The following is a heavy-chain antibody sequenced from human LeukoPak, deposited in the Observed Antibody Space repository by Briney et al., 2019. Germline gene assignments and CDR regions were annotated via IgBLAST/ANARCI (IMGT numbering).Heavy chain of an antibody. Sequence: ASVKVSCKAFGYAFTNYHMHWVRPAPGQGLEWMGIINPSGGSTAYAQNFQGRVTMTRDTSTSTVYMELSSLRSDDTAVYYCARGTSNDYWGQGTLVTVSS. D-gene: IGHD1-1*01. CDR2: INPSGGST. V-gene: IGHV1-46*01. CDR3: ARGTSNDY. CDR1: GYAFTNYH. J-gene: IGHJ4*02.